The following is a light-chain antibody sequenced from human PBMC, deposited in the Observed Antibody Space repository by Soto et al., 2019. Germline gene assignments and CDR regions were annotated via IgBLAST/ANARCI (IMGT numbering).Light chain of an antibody. CDR3: QHYSSSPPAIT. J-gene: IGKJ5*01. Sequence: EFVLTQSPATLCLSPGERAILSCRAGQSVTSGYLAWYQQQPNQAPRLLIYGASYRATGIPDRFSGGGSGTDFTLTISRLEPEDFAVYYCQHYSSSPPAITFGQGTRLEIK. CDR2: GAS. CDR1: QSVTSGY. V-gene: IGKV3-20*01.